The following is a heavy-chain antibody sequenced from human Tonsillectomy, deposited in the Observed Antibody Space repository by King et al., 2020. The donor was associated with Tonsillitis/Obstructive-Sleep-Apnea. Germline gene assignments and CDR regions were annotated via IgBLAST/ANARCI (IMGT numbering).Heavy chain of an antibody. CDR3: AEHYGDYVDY. J-gene: IGHJ4*02. V-gene: IGHV4-34*01. Sequence: VQLQQWGAGLLKPSETLSLTCAVYGGSFSGYYWSWIRQPPGKGLEWIGEINHSGSTNYNPSLKSRVTISVDTSKNQFSLKLSSVTAADTAVYYCAEHYGDYVDYWGQETLVTVSS. D-gene: IGHD4-17*01. CDR1: GGSFSGYY. CDR2: INHSGST.